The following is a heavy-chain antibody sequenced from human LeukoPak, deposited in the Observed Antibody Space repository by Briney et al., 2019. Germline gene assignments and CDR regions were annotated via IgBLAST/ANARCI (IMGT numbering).Heavy chain of an antibody. CDR3: TTIRGFCGGRSCLGY. D-gene: IGHD2-15*01. Sequence: GGSLRLSCAVSGFTFSHAWMSWVRQAPGKGLDWVGRIKSKTDGGTTDYAAPVKGRFTISRDDSKNTLYLQMNSLKSEDTAVYYCTTIRGFCGGRSCLGYWGQGTLVTVSS. V-gene: IGHV3-15*01. CDR2: IKSKTDGGTT. J-gene: IGHJ4*02. CDR1: GFTFSHAW.